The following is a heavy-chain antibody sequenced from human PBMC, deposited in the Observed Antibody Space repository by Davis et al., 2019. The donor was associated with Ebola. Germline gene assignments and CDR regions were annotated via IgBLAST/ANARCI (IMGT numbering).Heavy chain of an antibody. J-gene: IGHJ6*03. CDR2: IVPILGI. CDR1: RDTFNKYA. CDR3: ARANWNYGRSYYYSYMDV. Sequence: SVKVSCKTSRDTFNKYAISCVRQAPGQGLEWRGGIVPILGIQQKFQARVTITADKNTNTVHMELSSLRSEDTAVYYCARANWNYGRSYYYSYMDVWGKGTTVIVS. V-gene: IGHV1-69*10. D-gene: IGHD1-7*01.